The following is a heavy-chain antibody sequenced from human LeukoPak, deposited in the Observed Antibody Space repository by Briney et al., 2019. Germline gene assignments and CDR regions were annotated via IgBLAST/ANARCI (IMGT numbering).Heavy chain of an antibody. CDR3: ANGAVRFLARGHY. V-gene: IGHV3-23*01. D-gene: IGHD3-3*01. Sequence: QPGGSLRLSCAAFGFTFSSYAMSWVRQAPGKGLEWVSAISGSGGSTYYADSVKGRFTISRDNSKNTLYLQMNSLRAEDTAVYYCANGAVRFLARGHYWGQGTLVTVSS. CDR2: ISGSGGST. J-gene: IGHJ4*02. CDR1: GFTFSSYA.